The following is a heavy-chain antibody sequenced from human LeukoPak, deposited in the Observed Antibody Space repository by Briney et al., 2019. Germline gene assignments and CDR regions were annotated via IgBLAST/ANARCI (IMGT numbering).Heavy chain of an antibody. J-gene: IGHJ4*02. V-gene: IGHV3-33*08. D-gene: IGHD3-22*01. CDR3: ARGGAYYYDSSGYYYAPDY. CDR1: GFTFSSYG. Sequence: GGSLRLSCAASGFTFSSYGMHWVRQAPGKGLEWVAVIRYDGSNKYYADSVKGRFTISRDNSKNTLYLQMNSLRAEDTAVYYCARGGAYYYDSSGYYYAPDYWGQGTLVTVSS. CDR2: IRYDGSNK.